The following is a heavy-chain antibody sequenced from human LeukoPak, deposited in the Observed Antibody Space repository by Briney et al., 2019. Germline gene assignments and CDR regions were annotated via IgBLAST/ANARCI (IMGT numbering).Heavy chain of an antibody. CDR3: ARGQKYRSGYTVTELGSGHFDY. D-gene: IGHD5-18*01. J-gene: IGHJ4*02. CDR2: IYYSGRT. Sequence: KPSETLSLTYAVYGGSFSGYYWSWIRQPPGKGLEWIGYIYYSGRTSYNPSLKSRVTISVDTSKNQFSLRLSSVTAADTAVYYCARGQKYRSGYTVTELGSGHFDYWGQGTLVTVSS. V-gene: IGHV4-59*01. CDR1: GGSFSGYY.